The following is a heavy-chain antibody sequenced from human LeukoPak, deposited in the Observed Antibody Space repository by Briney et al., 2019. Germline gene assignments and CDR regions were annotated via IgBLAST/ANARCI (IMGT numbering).Heavy chain of an antibody. Sequence: GGSLRLSCVASGFTFTNYAMSWVRQAPGKGLEWVSAIRGNGGSTYYADSVKGRFTISRDNSKNTLYLQMNTLRAEDTAVYYCAKFRPITSVAGTIFHYWGQGTLVTVSS. CDR2: IRGNGGST. D-gene: IGHD6-19*01. CDR3: AKFRPITSVAGTIFHY. V-gene: IGHV3-23*01. J-gene: IGHJ4*02. CDR1: GFTFTNYA.